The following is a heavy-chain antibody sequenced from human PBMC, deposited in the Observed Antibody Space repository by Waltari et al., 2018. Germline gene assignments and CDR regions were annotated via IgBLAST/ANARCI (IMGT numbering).Heavy chain of an antibody. V-gene: IGHV1-69-2*01. J-gene: IGHJ1*01. CDR1: GYTFTEYY. Sequence: EVHLVQSGAEVKRTGATVKISCQASGYTFTEYYLHWVRQAPGKGLEWMGHVDPEDGETEISDKFQGRVAMTADTSTETAYIEVRSLTSDDMAVYYCATKMSDQWLREWGQGTLVTVSS. CDR3: ATKMSDQWLRE. CDR2: VDPEDGET. D-gene: IGHD6-19*01.